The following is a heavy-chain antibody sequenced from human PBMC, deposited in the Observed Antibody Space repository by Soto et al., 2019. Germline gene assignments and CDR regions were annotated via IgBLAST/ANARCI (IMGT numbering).Heavy chain of an antibody. CDR1: GYTFTGYY. CDR2: INPNSGGT. CDR3: ARDGRNYYGSGSYYINYYYGMDV. Sequence: ASVKVSCKASGYTFTGYYMHWVRQAPGQGLEWMGWINPNSGGTNYAQKFQGWVTMTRDTSISTAYMELSRLRSDDTAVYYCARDGRNYYGSGSYYINYYYGMDVWGQGTTVTVSS. V-gene: IGHV1-2*04. J-gene: IGHJ6*02. D-gene: IGHD3-10*01.